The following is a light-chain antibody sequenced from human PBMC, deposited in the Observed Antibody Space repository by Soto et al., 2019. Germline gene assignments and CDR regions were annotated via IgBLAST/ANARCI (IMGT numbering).Light chain of an antibody. J-gene: IGLJ1*01. Sequence: QSALTQPASVSGSPGQSITISCTGTSSYVGGYNYVSWYQQHPGKAPKLMIYDVSNRPSGVSNRFSGSKSGNTASLTISGLQTEDESDYYCSSYKGSSTYVFGTGTKVTVL. CDR2: DVS. V-gene: IGLV2-14*03. CDR1: SSYVGGYNY. CDR3: SSYKGSSTYV.